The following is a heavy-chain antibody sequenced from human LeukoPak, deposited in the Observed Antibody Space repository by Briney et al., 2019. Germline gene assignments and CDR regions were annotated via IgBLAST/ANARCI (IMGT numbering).Heavy chain of an antibody. J-gene: IGHJ6*02. Sequence: GGSLRLSCAASGSTFSDYCMSWIRQAPGKGLAWVSYISVSSTYTHYADSVKGRFTISRDNAQNSLYLQMDSLRAEDTAVYYCARCGTPNNYYYSGMDVWGQGTTVTVSS. V-gene: IGHV3-11*03. D-gene: IGHD1-26*01. CDR1: GSTFSDYC. CDR2: ISVSSTYT. CDR3: ARCGTPNNYYYSGMDV.